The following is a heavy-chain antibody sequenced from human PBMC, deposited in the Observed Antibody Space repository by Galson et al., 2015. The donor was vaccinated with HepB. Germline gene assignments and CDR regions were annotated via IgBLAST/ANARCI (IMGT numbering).Heavy chain of an antibody. CDR1: GFTFSSYA. Sequence: SLRLSCAASGFTFSSYAMSWVRQAPGKGLEWVSLITGSGGRINYADSVKGRFAISRDNAKNSLYLQMNSLRAEDTAVYYCARDSDSSGSYYGDYFDYWGQGTMVTVSS. CDR3: ARDSDSSGSYYGDYFDY. CDR2: ITGSGGRI. D-gene: IGHD3-22*01. J-gene: IGHJ4*03. V-gene: IGHV3-23*01.